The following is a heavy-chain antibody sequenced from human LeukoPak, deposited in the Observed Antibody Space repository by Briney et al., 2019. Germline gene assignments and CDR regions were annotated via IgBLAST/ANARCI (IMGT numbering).Heavy chain of an antibody. CDR1: GFTFRNYW. J-gene: IGHJ5*02. V-gene: IGHV3-74*03. CDR2: IKGDGTTT. CDR3: VKSDWFDP. Sequence: GGSLRLSCAASGFTFRNYWMNWVRQGPWGGLEWVSRIKGDGTTTTYADSVKGRFTISRDNAKNTLYLQINSLRVEDTAVYHCVKSDWFDPWGQAALVTVSS.